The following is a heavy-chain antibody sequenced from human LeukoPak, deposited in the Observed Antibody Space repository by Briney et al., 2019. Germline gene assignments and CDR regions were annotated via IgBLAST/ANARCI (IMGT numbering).Heavy chain of an antibody. CDR1: GYTFTSYG. D-gene: IGHD3-9*01. CDR2: ISAYNGNT. CDR3: ARGYQLRYFDWLLSATKDLDY. Sequence: ASVKVSCKASGYTFTSYGISWVRQAPGQGLEWMGWISAYNGNTNYAQKLQGRVTMTTDTSTSTAYVELRSLRSDDTAVYYCARGYQLRYFDWLLSATKDLDYWGQGTLVTVSS. J-gene: IGHJ4*02. V-gene: IGHV1-18*01.